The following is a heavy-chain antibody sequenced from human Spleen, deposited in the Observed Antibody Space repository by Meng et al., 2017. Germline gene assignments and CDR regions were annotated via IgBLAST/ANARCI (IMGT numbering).Heavy chain of an antibody. CDR2: IKTDGSET. CDR1: GFTLSAYW. J-gene: IGHJ1*01. D-gene: IGHD6-13*01. CDR3: ATAAGRDYFQH. V-gene: IGHV3-74*01. Sequence: GGSLRLSCVGFGFTLSAYWMHWVRQAPGKGLVWVSHIKTDGSETNYADSVKGRFTISRDNAKNTLYLQMNSLRAEDPAVYYCATAAGRDYFQHWGQGTLVTVSS.